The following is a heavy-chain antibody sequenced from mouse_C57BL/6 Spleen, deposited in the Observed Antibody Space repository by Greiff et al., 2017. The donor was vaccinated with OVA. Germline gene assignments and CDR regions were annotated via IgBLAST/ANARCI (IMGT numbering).Heavy chain of an antibody. V-gene: IGHV1-82*01. J-gene: IGHJ1*03. Sequence: VKLVESGPELVKPGASVKISCKASGYAFSSSWMNWVKQRPGKGLEWIGRIYPGDGDTNYNGKFTGKATLPADKSSSTSYMQLSSRTSEDSAVYFWAASYYYGSSPRYWYFDVWGTGTTVTVSS. CDR1: GYAFSSSW. D-gene: IGHD1-1*01. CDR3: AASYYYGSSPRYWYFDV. CDR2: IYPGDGDT.